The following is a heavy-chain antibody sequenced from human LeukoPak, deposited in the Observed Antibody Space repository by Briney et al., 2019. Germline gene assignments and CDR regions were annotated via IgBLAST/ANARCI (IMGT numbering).Heavy chain of an antibody. J-gene: IGHJ6*03. CDR1: GGSISSGTYY. CDR2: IYTSGST. D-gene: IGHD6-19*01. CDR3: ARVGPGEGAVAAHYYYYYMDV. Sequence: SETLSLTCTVSGGSISSGTYYWTWIRQPAGKGLEWIGRIYTSGSTNYNPSLKSRVTISVDTSKNQFSLKLSSVTAADTAVYYCARVGPGEGAVAAHYYYYYMDVWGKGTTVTISS. V-gene: IGHV4-61*02.